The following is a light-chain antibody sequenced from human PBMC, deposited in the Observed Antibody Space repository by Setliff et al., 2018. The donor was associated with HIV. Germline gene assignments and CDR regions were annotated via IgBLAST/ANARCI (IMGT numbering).Light chain of an antibody. CDR1: SSDVGGYNY. CDR2: DVK. CDR3: CSYAGSSTPYV. J-gene: IGLJ1*01. V-gene: IGLV2-23*02. Sequence: QSVLTQPASVSGSPGQSITLSCTGTSSDVGGYNYVSWYQQHPDKAPKLMIYDVKNRPSRVSDRFSGSKSGNTASLTISGLQAEDEADYYCCSYAGSSTPYVFGNGTKVTVL.